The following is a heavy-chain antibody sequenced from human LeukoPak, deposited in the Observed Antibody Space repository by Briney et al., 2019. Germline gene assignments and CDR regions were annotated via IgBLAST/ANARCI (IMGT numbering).Heavy chain of an antibody. CDR1: GYTFTSYG. J-gene: IGHJ4*02. Sequence: EASVKVSCKASGYTFTSYGISWVRQAPGQGLEWMGWISAYNGNTNYAQKLQGRVTMTTDTSTSTAYMELRSLRSDDTAVYYCARDLKARWYYGSGSYYNTTDYWGQGTLVTVSS. CDR2: ISAYNGNT. D-gene: IGHD3-10*01. V-gene: IGHV1-18*01. CDR3: ARDLKARWYYGSGSYYNTTDY.